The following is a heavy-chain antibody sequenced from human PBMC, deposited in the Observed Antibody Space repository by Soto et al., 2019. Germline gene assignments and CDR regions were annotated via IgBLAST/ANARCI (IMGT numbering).Heavy chain of an antibody. J-gene: IGHJ6*02. V-gene: IGHV5-51*01. CDR1: GYTFTTSW. Sequence: PGESLKISCAASGYTFTTSWIGWVRQMPGKGLEWMGIIYPDDSSTKYSPSFQGRVTISADKSISTAFLQWRSLKASDTAMYYCARHKCSSTSCYYYYYGMDVWGQGTTVTVSS. CDR2: IYPDDSST. D-gene: IGHD2-2*01. CDR3: ARHKCSSTSCYYYYYGMDV.